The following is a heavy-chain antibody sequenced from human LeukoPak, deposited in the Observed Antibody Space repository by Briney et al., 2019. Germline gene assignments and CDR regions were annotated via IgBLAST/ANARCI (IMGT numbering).Heavy chain of an antibody. V-gene: IGHV4-39*01. CDR2: IYYSGST. CDR3: ARHENYYDSSGYYPPYYFDY. CDR1: GGSISSSSYY. J-gene: IGHJ4*02. Sequence: PSETLSLTCTVSGGSISSSSYYWGGIRQPPGKGLEWIGSIYYSGSTYYNPSLKSRVTISVDTSKNQFSLKLSSVTAADTAVYYCARHENYYDSSGYYPPYYFDYWGQGTLVTVSS. D-gene: IGHD3-22*01.